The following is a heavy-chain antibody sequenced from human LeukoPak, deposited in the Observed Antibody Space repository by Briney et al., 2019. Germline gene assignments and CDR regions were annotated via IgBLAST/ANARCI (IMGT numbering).Heavy chain of an antibody. Sequence: GGSLRLSCAVSGFTFSNYWMSLVRQAPGKGLEWVANIKQDESEKHYVDSVKGRFTVSRDNAENSLYLQMNSLRAEDTAVYYCARLYSGWSDYWGQGTLVTVSS. CDR3: ARLYSGWSDY. CDR2: IKQDESEK. D-gene: IGHD5-12*01. V-gene: IGHV3-7*01. J-gene: IGHJ4*02. CDR1: GFTFSNYW.